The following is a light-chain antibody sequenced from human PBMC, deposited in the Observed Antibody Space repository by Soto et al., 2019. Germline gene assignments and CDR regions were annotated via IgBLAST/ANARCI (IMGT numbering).Light chain of an antibody. Sequence: LTQPASVSGSPGQSITISCTGTSSDVGGYNYVSWYQQHPGKAPKLMIYEVSNRPSGVSNRFSGSKSGHTASLTISGLQSEDEADYFCTSYTSSSTLDVFGTGTKVTVL. CDR2: EVS. CDR1: SSDVGGYNY. V-gene: IGLV2-14*01. J-gene: IGLJ1*01. CDR3: TSYTSSSTLDV.